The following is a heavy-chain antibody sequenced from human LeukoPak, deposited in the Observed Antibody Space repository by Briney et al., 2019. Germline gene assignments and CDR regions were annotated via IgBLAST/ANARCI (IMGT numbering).Heavy chain of an antibody. CDR1: GGSISSSSYY. V-gene: IGHV4-39*07. J-gene: IGHJ4*02. Sequence: SETLSLTCTVSGGSISSSSYYWGWIRQPPGKGLEWIGSIYYSGSTNYNPSLKSRVTISVDTSKNQFSLKLSSVTAADTAVYYCARASYSSGWWGFDYWGQGTLVTVSS. D-gene: IGHD6-19*01. CDR3: ARASYSSGWWGFDY. CDR2: IYYSGST.